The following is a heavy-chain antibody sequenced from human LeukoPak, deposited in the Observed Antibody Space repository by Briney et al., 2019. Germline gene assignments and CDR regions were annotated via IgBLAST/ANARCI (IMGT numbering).Heavy chain of an antibody. CDR3: ASWGEGALDN. V-gene: IGHV3-21*01. CDR2: ISSSSSYI. CDR1: GFTVSSNY. J-gene: IGHJ4*02. Sequence: GGSLRLSCAASGFTVSSNYMSWVRQAPGKGLEWVSSISSSSSYIYYANSVKGRFTISRDNAKKSLYLQMNSLRVEDTGVYYCASWGEGALDNWGQGTLVTVSS. D-gene: IGHD1-26*01.